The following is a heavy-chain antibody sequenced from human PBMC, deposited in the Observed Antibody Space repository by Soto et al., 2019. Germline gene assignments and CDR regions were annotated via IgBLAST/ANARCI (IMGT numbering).Heavy chain of an antibody. CDR2: INHSGST. V-gene: IGHV4-34*01. J-gene: IGHJ3*02. CDR3: ARGRDIVVVVAASGPFDI. Sequence: SETLSLTCAVYGGSFSGYYWSWIRQPPGKGLEWIWEINHSGSTNYNPSLKSRVTISVDTSKNQFSLKLSSVTAADTAVYYCARGRDIVVVVAASGPFDIWGQGTMVTVSS. CDR1: GGSFSGYY. D-gene: IGHD2-15*01.